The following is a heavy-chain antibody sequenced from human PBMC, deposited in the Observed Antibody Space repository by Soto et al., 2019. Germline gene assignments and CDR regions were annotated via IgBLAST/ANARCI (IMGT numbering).Heavy chain of an antibody. V-gene: IGHV3-66*04. CDR1: GFTVSNSY. CDR3: ARPRYDDSGTPFDH. Sequence: PGGSLRLSCAASGFTVSNSYMSWFRQAPGKGLEWVSAIYSGGSTYYADSVKGRFTISRDNSRNTLYLQMNSLRAEDTAVYFCARPRYDDSGTPFDHWGQGTLVTVSS. CDR2: IYSGGST. D-gene: IGHD3-22*01. J-gene: IGHJ4*02.